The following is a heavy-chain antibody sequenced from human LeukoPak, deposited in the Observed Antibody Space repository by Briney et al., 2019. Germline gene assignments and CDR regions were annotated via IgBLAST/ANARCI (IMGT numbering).Heavy chain of an antibody. D-gene: IGHD1-1*01. Sequence: SETLSLTCTVSGGSISSGDYYWSWIRQPPGKGLEWIGYIYYNGATYYNPPLKSRATISVDTSKNQFSLRLNSVTAADTAVYYCVKEESEMSTTHGWFDPWGQGTLVIVSS. CDR2: IYYNGAT. J-gene: IGHJ5*02. CDR1: GGSISSGDYY. V-gene: IGHV4-30-4*01. CDR3: VKEESEMSTTHGWFDP.